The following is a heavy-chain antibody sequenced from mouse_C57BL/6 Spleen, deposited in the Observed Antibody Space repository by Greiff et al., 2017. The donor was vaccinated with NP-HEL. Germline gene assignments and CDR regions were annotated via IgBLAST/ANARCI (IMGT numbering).Heavy chain of an antibody. D-gene: IGHD2-4*01. CDR1: GYAFSSSW. Sequence: LQESGPELVKPGASVKISCKASGYAFSSSWLNWVKQRPGKGLEWIGRIYPGDGDTNYNGKFKGKATLTADKSSSTAYMQLSSLTSEDSAVYFCATDYAAWFAYWGQGTLVTVSA. CDR2: IYPGDGDT. J-gene: IGHJ3*01. V-gene: IGHV1-82*01. CDR3: ATDYAAWFAY.